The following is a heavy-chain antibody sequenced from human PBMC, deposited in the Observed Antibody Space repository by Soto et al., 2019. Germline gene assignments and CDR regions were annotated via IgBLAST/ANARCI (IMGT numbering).Heavy chain of an antibody. CDR2: IYYSGST. J-gene: IGHJ4*02. D-gene: IGHD4-17*01. CDR3: ATSTTVTLIWNY. CDR1: GGSISSYY. V-gene: IGHV4-59*01. Sequence: SETLSLTCTVSGGSISSYYWSWIRQPPGKGLEWIGYIYYSGSTNYNPSLKSRVAISVDTSKNQFSLKLSSVTAAGTAVYYCATSTTVTLIWNYWGQGTLVTVSS.